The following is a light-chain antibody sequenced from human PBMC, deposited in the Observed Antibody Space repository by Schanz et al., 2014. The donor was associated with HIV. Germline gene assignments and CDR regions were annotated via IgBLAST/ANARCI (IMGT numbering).Light chain of an antibody. V-gene: IGLV2-14*03. CDR1: SADVGGYDY. J-gene: IGLJ1*01. CDR3: SSYTSSNTLDV. Sequence: QSVLTQPPSASGSPGQSVTISCTGTSADVGGYDYVSSYQHHPGRAPKLMIYDVTNRPSGVSDRFSGSKSGNTASLTISGLQAEDEADYYCSSYTSSNTLDVFGTGTKLTVL. CDR2: DVT.